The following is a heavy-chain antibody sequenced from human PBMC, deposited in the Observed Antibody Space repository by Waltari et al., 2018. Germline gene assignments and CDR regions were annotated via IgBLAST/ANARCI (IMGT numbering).Heavy chain of an antibody. CDR3: ARAHGAAARLDFDY. D-gene: IGHD6-25*01. V-gene: IGHV3-21*02. J-gene: IGHJ4*02. CDR1: EFIFSTSD. CDR2: ISRGSSYV. Sequence: EVQLVESGGGLVKPGGSLRLSCAASEFIFSTSDLKWVRQAPGKGLEWVSSISRGSSYVYYADSVKGRFSISRDNAKNSLYLQMNSLRAEDTAVYYCARAHGAAARLDFDYWGQGTLVTVSS.